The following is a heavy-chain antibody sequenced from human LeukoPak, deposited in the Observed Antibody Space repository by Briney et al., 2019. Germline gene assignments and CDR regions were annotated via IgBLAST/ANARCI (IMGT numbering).Heavy chain of an antibody. Sequence: PGRSLRLSCAASGFTFSSYAMHWVRQAPGKGLEWVAVISYDGSNKYYADSVKGRFTISRDNSKNTLYLQMNSLRAEDTAVYYCARGSNIVVVTHFDYWGQGTLVTVSS. J-gene: IGHJ4*02. CDR3: ARGSNIVVVTHFDY. CDR2: ISYDGSNK. D-gene: IGHD2-21*02. V-gene: IGHV3-30*04. CDR1: GFTFSSYA.